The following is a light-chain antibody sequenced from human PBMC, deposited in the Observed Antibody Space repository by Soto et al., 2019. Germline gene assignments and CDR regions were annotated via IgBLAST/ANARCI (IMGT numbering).Light chain of an antibody. CDR2: GNN. V-gene: IGLV1-40*01. J-gene: IGLJ2*01. CDR3: SSYTSSSTVV. CDR1: SSNIGAGYD. Sequence: QSVLTQPPSVSGAPGQRVTISCTGSSSNIGAGYDVHWYHQLPGTAPKHLIYGNNNRPSGVPDRFSGSKSGTSASLAITGLQAEDEADYYCSSYTSSSTVVFGGGTKLTVL.